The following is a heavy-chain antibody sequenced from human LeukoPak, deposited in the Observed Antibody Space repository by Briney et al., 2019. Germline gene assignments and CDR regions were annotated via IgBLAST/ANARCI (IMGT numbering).Heavy chain of an antibody. V-gene: IGHV3-7*01. CDR1: GFTFSNSW. J-gene: IGHJ4*02. Sequence: GGSLRLSCAASGFTFSNSWMSWVRQAPGKGLEWVANIKTDGSEKYYVDSMMGRFTISRDNAKNSLFLQMNSLRVEDTAVYYCASLSGGSEWELRYWGQGTLVTVSS. CDR2: IKTDGSEK. CDR3: ASLSGGSEWELRY. D-gene: IGHD1-26*01.